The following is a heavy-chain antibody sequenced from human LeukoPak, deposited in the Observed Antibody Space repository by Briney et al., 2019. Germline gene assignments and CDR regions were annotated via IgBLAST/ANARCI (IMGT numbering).Heavy chain of an antibody. D-gene: IGHD6-19*01. CDR2: ISYDGSNK. CDR1: GFTFSSYA. J-gene: IGHJ4*02. CDR3: ARDLGAAVAATHPYLKVTQRLALDY. V-gene: IGHV3-30*04. Sequence: GGSLRLSCAVSGFTFSSYAMHWVRQAPGKGLEWVAVISYDGSNKYYADSVKGRFTISRDNSKNTLYLQMNSLGAEDTAVYYCARDLGAAVAATHPYLKVTQRLALDYWGQGTLVTVSS.